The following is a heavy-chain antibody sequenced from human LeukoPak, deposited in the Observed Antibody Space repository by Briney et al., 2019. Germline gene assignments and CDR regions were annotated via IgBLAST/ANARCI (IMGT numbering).Heavy chain of an antibody. CDR2: ISGSGGST. J-gene: IGHJ5*02. D-gene: IGHD5-12*01. CDR3: AKGGSRGQNWFDP. CDR1: GFAFSSYA. V-gene: IGHV3-23*01. Sequence: HPGGSLRLSCAASGFAFSSYAMSWVRQAPGKGLEWVSAISGSGGSTYYADSVKGRFTISRDNSKNTLYLQMNSLRAEDTAVYYCAKGGSRGQNWFDPWGQGTLVTVSS.